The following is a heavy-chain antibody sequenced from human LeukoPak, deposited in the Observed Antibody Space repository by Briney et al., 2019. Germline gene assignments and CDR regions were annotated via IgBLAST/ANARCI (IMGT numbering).Heavy chain of an antibody. Sequence: PGGSLRLSCAASGFTFSSYGMHWVRQAPGKGLEWVAVISYDGSNKYYADSVKGRFTVSRDNSKNTLYLQMNSLRAEDTAVYYCAREALGGTFDIWGQGTMVTVSS. V-gene: IGHV3-30*03. D-gene: IGHD1-26*01. CDR1: GFTFSSYG. CDR3: AREALGGTFDI. CDR2: ISYDGSNK. J-gene: IGHJ3*02.